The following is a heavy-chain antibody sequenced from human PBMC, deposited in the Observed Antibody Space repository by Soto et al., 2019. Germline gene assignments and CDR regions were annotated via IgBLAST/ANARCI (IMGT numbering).Heavy chain of an antibody. V-gene: IGHV3-30*18. J-gene: IGHJ4*02. D-gene: IGHD3-10*01. CDR1: GFTFSSYG. CDR2: ISYDGSNK. CDR3: AKFGYYYGSGSYIVSPETNY. Sequence: ESGGGVVQPGRSLRLSCAASGFTFSSYGMHWVRQAPGKGLEWVAVISYDGSNKYYADSVKGRFTISRDNSKNTLYLQMNSLRAEDTAVYYCAKFGYYYGSGSYIVSPETNYWGQGTLVTVSS.